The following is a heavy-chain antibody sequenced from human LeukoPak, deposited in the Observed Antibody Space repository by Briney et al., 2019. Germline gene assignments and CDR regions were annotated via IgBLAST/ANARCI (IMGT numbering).Heavy chain of an antibody. CDR2: ISSNGGST. V-gene: IGHV3-64D*06. CDR3: VKVEGGTFDY. Sequence: GGSLRLSCAASGFTFNSYAMSWVRQAPGKGLEYVSAISSNGGSTYYADSVKGRFTISRDNSKNTLYLQMSSLRAEDTAVYYCVKVEGGTFDYWGQGTLVTVSS. CDR1: GFTFNSYA. D-gene: IGHD1-14*01. J-gene: IGHJ4*02.